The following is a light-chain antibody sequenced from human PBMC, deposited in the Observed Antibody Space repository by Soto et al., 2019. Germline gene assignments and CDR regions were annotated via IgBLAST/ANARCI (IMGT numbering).Light chain of an antibody. CDR1: SSDVGGYNY. CDR2: EVT. V-gene: IGLV2-8*01. CDR3: SSFAGGGNPVL. Sequence: QSALTQPPSASGSLGQSVTISCTGTSSDVGGYNYVSWHQQHPGKAPKVMIYEVTKRPPGVPDRFSGSKSGNTASLTVSGLPAEDEAAYYCSSFAGGGNPVLLGGGTKLTVL. J-gene: IGLJ2*01.